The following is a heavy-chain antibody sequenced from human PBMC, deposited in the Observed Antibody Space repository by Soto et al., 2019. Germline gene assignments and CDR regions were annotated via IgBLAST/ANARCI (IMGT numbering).Heavy chain of an antibody. CDR1: GYTFTSYG. V-gene: IGHV1-18*01. J-gene: IGHJ5*02. CDR3: ARVVYSGKAVLFWFDP. D-gene: IGHD2-8*01. CDR2: ISAYNGNT. Sequence: QVQLVQSGAEVKKPGASVKVSCKASGYTFTSYGISWVRQAPGQGLEWMGWISAYNGNTNYAQKLQGRVTMTTDTSTSTAYMELRSLRSDDTAVYYCARVVYSGKAVLFWFDPWGQGNLVTVSS.